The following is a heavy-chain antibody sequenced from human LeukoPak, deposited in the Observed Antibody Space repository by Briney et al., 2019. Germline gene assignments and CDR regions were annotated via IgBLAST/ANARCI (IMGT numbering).Heavy chain of an antibody. CDR3: ASPHRTPGY. CDR2: ISYDGSNK. CDR1: GFTFSSYA. J-gene: IGHJ4*02. V-gene: IGHV3-30-3*01. Sequence: GGSLRLSCGASGFTFSSYAMHWVRQAPGKGLEWVAVISYDGSNKYYADSVKGRFTISRDNSKNTLYLQMNSLRAEDTAVYYCASPHRTPGYWGQGTLVTVSS.